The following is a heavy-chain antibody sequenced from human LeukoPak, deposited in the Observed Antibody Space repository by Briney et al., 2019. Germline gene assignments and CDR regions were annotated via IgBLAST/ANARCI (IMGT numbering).Heavy chain of an antibody. J-gene: IGHJ4*02. CDR3: ARDGRSGWYSDY. Sequence: GGSLRLSCAASGFKADDYGMSWVRQAPGKGLEWVSGINWNGVSTDYADSVRGRFTISRDNAKNSLYLQMNSLRAEDTALYYCARDGRSGWYSDYWGQGALVTVSS. CDR2: INWNGVST. V-gene: IGHV3-20*04. D-gene: IGHD6-19*01. CDR1: GFKADDYG.